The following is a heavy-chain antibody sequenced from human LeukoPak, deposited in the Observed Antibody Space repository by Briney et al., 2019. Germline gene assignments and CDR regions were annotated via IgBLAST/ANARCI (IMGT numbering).Heavy chain of an antibody. D-gene: IGHD2-21*01. CDR3: AKGPRRGGDGEGGY. CDR1: GFTFSSYA. V-gene: IGHV3-23*01. CDR2: ISGSGGST. Sequence: PGGSLRLSCAASGFTFSSYAMSCVRQAPGKGLEWVSAISGSGGSTYYADSAKGRFTISRDNSKNTLYLQMNSLRAEDTAVYYCAKGPRRGGDGEGGYWGQGTLVTVSS. J-gene: IGHJ4*02.